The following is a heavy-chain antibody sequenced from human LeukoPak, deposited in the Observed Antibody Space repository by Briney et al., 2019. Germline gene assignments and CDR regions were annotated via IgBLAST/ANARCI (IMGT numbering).Heavy chain of an antibody. V-gene: IGHV4-31*03. CDR1: GGSISSGGYY. D-gene: IGHD3-10*01. CDR3: AREPRITMVRGVIIGYFDY. J-gene: IGHJ4*02. CDR2: IYYSGST. Sequence: SETLSLTCTVSGGSISSGGYYWSWIRQHPGKGLEWIGYIYYSGSTYYNPSLKSRVTISVDTSKDQFSLKLSSVTAADTAVYYCAREPRITMVRGVIIGYFDYWGQGTLVTVSS.